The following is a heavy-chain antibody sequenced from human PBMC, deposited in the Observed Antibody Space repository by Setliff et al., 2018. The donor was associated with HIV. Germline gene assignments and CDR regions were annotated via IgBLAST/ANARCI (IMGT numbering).Heavy chain of an antibody. CDR1: GGSITYSSCY. V-gene: IGHV4-39*07. J-gene: IGHJ4*02. Sequence: SETLSLTCTVSGGSITYSSCYWGCIRQPPGKGLEWIGSMDSSGNTYYSPSLRSRVTLSLDTSKNHISLHLSSVTAADTAVYYCVRQGHWYIPWYFDYWGQGALVTVSS. D-gene: IGHD1-20*01. CDR3: VRQGHWYIPWYFDY. CDR2: MDSSGNT.